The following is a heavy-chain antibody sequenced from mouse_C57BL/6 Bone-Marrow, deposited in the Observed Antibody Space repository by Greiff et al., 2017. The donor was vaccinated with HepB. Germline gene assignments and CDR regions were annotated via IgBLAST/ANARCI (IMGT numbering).Heavy chain of an antibody. CDR2: IRNKANNHAT. D-gene: IGHD1-3*01. Sequence: EVQVVESGGGLVQPGGSMKLSCAASGFTFSDAWMDWVRQSPEKGLEWVAEIRNKANNHATYYAESVKGRFTISRDDSKSSVYLQMNSLRAEDTGIYYCTSLYSYYFDYWGQGTTLTVSS. CDR3: TSLYSYYFDY. CDR1: GFTFSDAW. V-gene: IGHV6-6*01. J-gene: IGHJ2*01.